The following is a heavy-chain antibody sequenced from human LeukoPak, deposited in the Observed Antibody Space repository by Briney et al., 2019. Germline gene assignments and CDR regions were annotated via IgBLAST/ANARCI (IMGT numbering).Heavy chain of an antibody. Sequence: TASETLSLTCTVSGVSISSSNSYWGWIRQPPGKSLEWVGEISPSGDAQYNPSLKSRVTISLDASKSQFYLKLNSVTAADTAVYYCARRVRSADYRLDYWGQGTLVTVSS. J-gene: IGHJ4*02. CDR2: ISPSGDA. V-gene: IGHV4-39*07. D-gene: IGHD4-11*01. CDR1: GVSISSSNSY. CDR3: ARRVRSADYRLDY.